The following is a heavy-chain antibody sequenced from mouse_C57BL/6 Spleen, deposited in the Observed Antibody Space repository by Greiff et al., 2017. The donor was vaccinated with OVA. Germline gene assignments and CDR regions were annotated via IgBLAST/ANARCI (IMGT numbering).Heavy chain of an antibody. D-gene: IGHD2-1*01. Sequence: QVHVKQPGAELVKPGASVKLSCKASGYTFTSYWMQWVKQRPGQGLEWIGEIDPSDSHTNYNQKFKGKATLTVDTSSSTAYMQLSSLTSEDSAVYYCARGDGNFWFAYWGQGTLVTVSA. CDR1: GYTFTSYW. CDR3: ARGDGNFWFAY. J-gene: IGHJ3*01. V-gene: IGHV1-50*01. CDR2: IDPSDSHT.